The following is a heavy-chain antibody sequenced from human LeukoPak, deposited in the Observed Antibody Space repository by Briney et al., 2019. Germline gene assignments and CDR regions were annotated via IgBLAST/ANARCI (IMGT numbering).Heavy chain of an antibody. J-gene: IGHJ4*02. V-gene: IGHV3-7*03. CDR2: IKPDGNDK. Sequence: PGGSLRLSCAASGFTFSIHWMTWVRQAPGKGLEWVATIKPDGNDKYFVDSVKGRFTVSRDNAKTSLYLQMNSLRAEDTAMYYCTKSDCKYGGQEPLVPVS. D-gene: IGHD2-21*01. CDR1: GFTFSIHW. CDR3: TKSDCKY.